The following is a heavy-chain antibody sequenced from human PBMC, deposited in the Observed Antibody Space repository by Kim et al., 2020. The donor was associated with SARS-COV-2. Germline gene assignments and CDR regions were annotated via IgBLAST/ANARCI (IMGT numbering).Heavy chain of an antibody. V-gene: IGHV3-30*18. D-gene: IGHD6-6*01. CDR2: ISYDGSNK. Sequence: GGSLRLSCAASGFTFSSYGMHWVRQAPGKGLEWVAVISYDGSNKYYADSVKGRFTISRDNSKNTLYLQMNSLRAEDTAVYYCAKGRYSSSSGLNYYYYYGMDVWGQGTTVTVSS. CDR3: AKGRYSSSSGLNYYYYYGMDV. J-gene: IGHJ6*02. CDR1: GFTFSSYG.